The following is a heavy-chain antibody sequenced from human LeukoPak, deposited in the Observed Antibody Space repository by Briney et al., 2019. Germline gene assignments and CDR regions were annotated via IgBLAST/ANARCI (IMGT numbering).Heavy chain of an antibody. CDR2: ISSNGGST. CDR1: GFTFSSYA. Sequence: PGGSLRLSCAASGFTFSSYAMHWVRQAPGKGLEYVSAISSNGGSTYYANSVKGRFTISRDNSKNTLYLQMGSLRAEDMAVYYCARFSCAGSCHFDYWGQGTLVTVSS. D-gene: IGHD2-2*01. J-gene: IGHJ4*02. V-gene: IGHV3-64*01. CDR3: ARFSCAGSCHFDY.